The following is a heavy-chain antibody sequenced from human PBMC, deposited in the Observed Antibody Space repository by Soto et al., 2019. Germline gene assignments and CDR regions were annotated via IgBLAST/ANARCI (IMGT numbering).Heavy chain of an antibody. CDR2: FYVDGST. V-gene: IGHV4-59*01. J-gene: IGHJ5*01. CDR1: GGSMRGYY. CDR3: AGENCTSVGCRNKWFES. D-gene: IGHD2-8*02. Sequence: QVQLQESGPGLAKPSETLSLTCTVSGGSMRGYYWSWIRQSPGQGLEWIGNFYVDGSTVYNPSLKSRLTISVDTSKNLFSMRLSSVTAADTAVYYCAGENCTSVGCRNKWFESWGQGTLVTVSS.